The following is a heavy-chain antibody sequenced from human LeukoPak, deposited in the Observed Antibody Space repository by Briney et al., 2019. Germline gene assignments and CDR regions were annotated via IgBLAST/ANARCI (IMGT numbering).Heavy chain of an antibody. Sequence: GGSLRLSCAASGFTFSSYAMHWVRQAPGKGLEYVSAISSNGGSTYYANSVKGRFTISRDNSKNTLYLQMGSLRAEDMAVYYCARALYCSSTSCYGRLDYWGLGTLVTVSS. CDR2: ISSNGGST. D-gene: IGHD2-2*01. CDR1: GFTFSSYA. CDR3: ARALYCSSTSCYGRLDY. V-gene: IGHV3-64*01. J-gene: IGHJ4*02.